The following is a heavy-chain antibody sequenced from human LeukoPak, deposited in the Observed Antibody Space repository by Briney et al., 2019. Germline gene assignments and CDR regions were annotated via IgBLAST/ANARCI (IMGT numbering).Heavy chain of an antibody. CDR1: GSTFDDYA. Sequence: GGSLRLSCAASGSTFDDYAMHWVRQAPGKGLEWVSVIYSGGSTYYADSVKGRFTISRDNSKNTLYLQMNSLRAEDTAVYYCARVNGYSYGYFYYYGMDVWGQGTTVTVSS. J-gene: IGHJ6*02. V-gene: IGHV3-66*01. D-gene: IGHD5-18*01. CDR3: ARVNGYSYGYFYYYGMDV. CDR2: IYSGGST.